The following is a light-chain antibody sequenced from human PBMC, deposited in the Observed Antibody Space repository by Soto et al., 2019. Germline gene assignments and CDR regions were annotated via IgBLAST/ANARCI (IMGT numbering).Light chain of an antibody. J-gene: IGKJ2*01. CDR3: QQYGSSPYT. Sequence: EIVLTQSPGSLSLSPGERATLSCRASQSVSSYLAWYQQKPGQAPRLFIFAASSRATGIPERFSGSGSGTDFTLTIRALEIEDFAVYYCQQYGSSPYTFGLGTKLEI. CDR1: QSVSSY. CDR2: AAS. V-gene: IGKV3-20*01.